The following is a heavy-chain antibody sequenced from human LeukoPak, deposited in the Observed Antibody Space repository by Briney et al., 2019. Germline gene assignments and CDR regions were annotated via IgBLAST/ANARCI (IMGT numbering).Heavy chain of an antibody. CDR3: ARQGDSGSGWYWFDP. CDR1: GSIFTSYL. J-gene: IGHJ5*02. Sequence: GASLQISCKGSGSIFTSYLIGWVRQLPGGGLEWMGIIYPGDSDTRYSQSFQGQVTISADKSISTAYLQWSSLKASDTVMYYCARQGDSGSGWYWFDPWGQGTLVTVSS. CDR2: IYPGDSDT. D-gene: IGHD6-19*01. V-gene: IGHV5-51*01.